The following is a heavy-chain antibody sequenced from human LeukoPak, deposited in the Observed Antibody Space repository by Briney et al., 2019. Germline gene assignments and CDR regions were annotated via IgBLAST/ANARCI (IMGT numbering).Heavy chain of an antibody. CDR2: ITSKTDGGIT. CDR1: GFSFTDAW. Sequence: GGSLRLSCAASGFSFTDAWMSWVRQAPGKGLEWVGRITSKTDGGITDSAAPVKGRFTVSRDDSKNTLFLQMSSLRTEDTAVYYCATDESNSFFFWGQGTLDTVSS. CDR3: ATDESNSFFF. D-gene: IGHD2/OR15-2a*01. J-gene: IGHJ4*02. V-gene: IGHV3-15*01.